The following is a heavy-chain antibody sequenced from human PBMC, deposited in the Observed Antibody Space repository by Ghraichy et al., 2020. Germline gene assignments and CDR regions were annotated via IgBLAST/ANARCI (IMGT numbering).Heavy chain of an antibody. CDR3: ATRGGSGRSDHFDY. J-gene: IGHJ4*02. CDR2: IYHSGST. Sequence: SETLSLTCAVSGGSISSSNWWSWVRQPPGKGLEWIGEIYHSGSTNYNPSLKSRVTISVDKSKNQFSLKLSSVTAADTAVYYCATRGGSGRSDHFDYWGQGTLVTVSS. V-gene: IGHV4-4*02. CDR1: GGSISSSNW. D-gene: IGHD1-26*01.